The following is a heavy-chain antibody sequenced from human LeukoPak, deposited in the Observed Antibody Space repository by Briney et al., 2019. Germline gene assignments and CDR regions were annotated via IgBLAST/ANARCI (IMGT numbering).Heavy chain of an antibody. J-gene: IGHJ3*02. CDR2: IWYDGSNK. Sequence: PGRSLRLSCAASGFTFSSYGMHWVRQAPGKGLEWVAVIWYDGSNKYYADSVKGRFTISRDNSKNTLYLQMNSLRAEDTAVYYCARDPDTAMVTGAFDIWGQGTMVTVSS. D-gene: IGHD5-18*01. CDR3: ARDPDTAMVTGAFDI. V-gene: IGHV3-33*01. CDR1: GFTFSSYG.